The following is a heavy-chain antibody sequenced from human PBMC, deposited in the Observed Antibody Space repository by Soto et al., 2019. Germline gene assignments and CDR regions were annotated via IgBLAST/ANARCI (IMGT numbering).Heavy chain of an antibody. Sequence: GSLRLSCAASGFTFSSYAMHWVRQAPGKGLEWVAVISYDGSNKYYADSVKGRFTISRDNSKNTLYLQMNSLRAEDTAVYYCARDLLSNRRNYYGMDVWGQGTTVTVSS. V-gene: IGHV3-30-3*01. CDR3: ARDLLSNRRNYYGMDV. CDR1: GFTFSSYA. J-gene: IGHJ6*02. D-gene: IGHD3-3*01. CDR2: ISYDGSNK.